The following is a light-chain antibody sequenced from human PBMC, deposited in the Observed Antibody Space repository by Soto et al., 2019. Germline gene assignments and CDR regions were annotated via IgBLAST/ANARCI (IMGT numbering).Light chain of an antibody. Sequence: EIVLTQSPGTLSLSPGERATLSCRASQSVSSSYLAWYQQKPGQAPRLLIYGASSRATGIPDRFSGSGSGTDFTLTISRLEPEDXAVYXCQQYGSSTWTFGQGTKVEIK. CDR3: QQYGSSTWT. J-gene: IGKJ1*01. CDR1: QSVSSSY. CDR2: GAS. V-gene: IGKV3-20*01.